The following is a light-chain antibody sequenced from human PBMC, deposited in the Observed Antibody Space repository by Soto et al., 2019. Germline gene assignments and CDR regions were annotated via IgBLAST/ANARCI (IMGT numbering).Light chain of an antibody. J-gene: IGKJ4*01. Sequence: EIVLTQSPATLSLSPGERATLSCRASQSVSSHLAWYQQKPGQAPRLLIYDSSNRVTGIPTRFSGSGSETDFTLTISSLENEDFAAYYSQQRTNWTPGLTFGGGTKVQIK. V-gene: IGKV3-11*01. CDR3: QQRTNWTPGLT. CDR2: DSS. CDR1: QSVSSH.